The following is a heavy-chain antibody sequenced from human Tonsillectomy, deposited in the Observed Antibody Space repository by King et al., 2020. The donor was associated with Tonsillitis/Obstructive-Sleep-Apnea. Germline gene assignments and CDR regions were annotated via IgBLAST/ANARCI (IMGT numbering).Heavy chain of an antibody. CDR3: ARVGVVIIRYYYYYMDV. Sequence: DVQLVESGGGLIQPGGSLRLSCAASGFTVSSNYMSWVRQAPGKGLEWVSVIYSGGSTYYADSVKGRFTISRDNSKNTLYLQMNSLRAEDTAVYYCARVGVVIIRYYYYYMDVWGKGTTVTVSS. D-gene: IGHD3-3*01. CDR1: GFTVSSNY. V-gene: IGHV3-53*01. J-gene: IGHJ6*03. CDR2: IYSGGST.